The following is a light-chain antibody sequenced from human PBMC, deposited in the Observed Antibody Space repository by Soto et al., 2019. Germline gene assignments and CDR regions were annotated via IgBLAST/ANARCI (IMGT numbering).Light chain of an antibody. CDR1: QSISSY. CDR3: QQSYSTPWT. Sequence: DIQMTQSPSSLSASVGDRVTITCRASQSISSYLNWYQQKPGKAPKLLIYAASSLQSGVPSRFSGSGSGTDFTLTISSMHPEYFATYYCQQSYSTPWTFGQGTKVEIK. J-gene: IGKJ1*01. CDR2: AAS. V-gene: IGKV1-39*01.